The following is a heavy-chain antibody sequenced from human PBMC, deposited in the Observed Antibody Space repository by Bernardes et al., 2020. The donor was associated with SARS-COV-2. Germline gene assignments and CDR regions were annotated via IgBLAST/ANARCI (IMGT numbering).Heavy chain of an antibody. V-gene: IGHV5-10-1*01. CDR1: GYIFTNYW. Sequence: GESLKISCKGSGYIFTNYWISWVRQRPGKGLEWMGRIDPSDSYTNYGPSLQGHVSVSVDKSITTAYLQWRNLRASDTAMYYSARHYPRDTSGDLDAFDVWGQGTKVTVSS. CDR2: IDPSDSYT. CDR3: ARHYPRDTSGDLDAFDV. D-gene: IGHD3-16*01. J-gene: IGHJ3*01.